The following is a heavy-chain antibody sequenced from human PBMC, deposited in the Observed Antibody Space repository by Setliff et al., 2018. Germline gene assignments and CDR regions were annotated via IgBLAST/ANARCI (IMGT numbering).Heavy chain of an antibody. J-gene: IGHJ6*04. CDR1: GGSISSNSHY. CDR2: IDTSGST. D-gene: IGHD3-9*01. V-gene: IGHV4-61*05. Sequence: KPSETLSLTCTVSGGSISSNSHYWGWIRQPPGKGLEWIGYIDTSGSTNYNPSLKSRVTISLDTSKNQFSLNLNSATAADTAVYYCARHALSFDSAWDVWGKGTTVTVSS. CDR3: ARHALSFDSAWDV.